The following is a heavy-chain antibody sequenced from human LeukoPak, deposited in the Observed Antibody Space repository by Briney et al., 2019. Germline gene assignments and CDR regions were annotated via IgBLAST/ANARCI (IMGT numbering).Heavy chain of an antibody. CDR1: GGSFSSYY. CDR2: INHSGST. J-gene: IGHJ4*02. CDR3: ARGRWLLWFGELLGHDY. D-gene: IGHD3-10*01. V-gene: IGHV4-34*01. Sequence: PSETLSLTCAVYGGSFSSYYWSWIRQPPGKGLERIGEINHSGSTNYNPSLKSRVTISVDTSKNQFSLKLSSVTAADTAVYYCARGRWLLWFGELLGHDYWGQGTLVTVSS.